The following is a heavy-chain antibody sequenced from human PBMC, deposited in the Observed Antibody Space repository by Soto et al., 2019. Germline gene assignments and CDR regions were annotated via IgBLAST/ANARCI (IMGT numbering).Heavy chain of an antibody. Sequence: QVQLVQSGAEVKKPGSSVKVSCKASGGTFSSYAISWVRQAPGQGLEWMGGIIPIFGTANYAQKFQGRVTITADESTSTAYRELSSLRSEDTAVYYCARGDRGVTNYYYYYGMDVWGQGTTVTVSS. CDR1: GGTFSSYA. V-gene: IGHV1-69*01. D-gene: IGHD3-10*01. J-gene: IGHJ6*02. CDR2: IIPIFGTA. CDR3: ARGDRGVTNYYYYYGMDV.